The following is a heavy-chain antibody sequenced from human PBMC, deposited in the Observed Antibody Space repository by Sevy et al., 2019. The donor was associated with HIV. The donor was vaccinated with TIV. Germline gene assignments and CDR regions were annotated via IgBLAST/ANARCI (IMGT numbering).Heavy chain of an antibody. J-gene: IGHJ5*02. D-gene: IGHD2-15*01. CDR2: INPSSGGT. CDR1: GYTFTYYY. Sequence: ASVKVSCETSGYTFTYYYIHWVRQAPGQGLEWMGWINPSSGGTQYAQKFQGRVSVTSDTSRRTSYMELRRLRSDDTALYYCARQVVKWFDPWGQGTPVTVSS. CDR3: ARQVVKWFDP. V-gene: IGHV1-2*02.